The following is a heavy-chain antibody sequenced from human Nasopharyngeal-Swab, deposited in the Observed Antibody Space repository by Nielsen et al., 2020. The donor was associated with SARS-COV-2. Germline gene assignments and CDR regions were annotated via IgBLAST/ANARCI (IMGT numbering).Heavy chain of an antibody. CDR1: GFSFSDYY. Sequence: GGSLRLSCAASGFSFSDYYMSWIRQAPGKGLEWVSYIHSVSSFTDYADSVKGRFTISRYNAKNTLYLQMNTLRAEDTAVYYCARGRYNPYWGQGTLVTVSS. D-gene: IGHD1-14*01. CDR3: ARGRYNPY. J-gene: IGHJ4*02. V-gene: IGHV3-11*06. CDR2: IHSVSSFT.